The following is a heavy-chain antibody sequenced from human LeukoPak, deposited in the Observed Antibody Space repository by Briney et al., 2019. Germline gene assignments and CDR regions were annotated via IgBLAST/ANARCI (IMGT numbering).Heavy chain of an antibody. CDR3: ARDADRYNWNDGIDY. CDR2: ISSSSSYI. Sequence: GGSLRLSCAASGFTFSSYSMNWVRQAPGKGLEWVSSISSSSSYIYYADSVKGRFTISRDNAKKSLYLQMNSLRAEDTAVYYCARDADRYNWNDGIDYWGQGTLVTVSS. CDR1: GFTFSSYS. J-gene: IGHJ4*02. V-gene: IGHV3-21*01. D-gene: IGHD1-1*01.